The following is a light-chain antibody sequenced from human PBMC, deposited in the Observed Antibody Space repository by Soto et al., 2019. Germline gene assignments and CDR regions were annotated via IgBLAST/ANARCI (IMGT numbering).Light chain of an antibody. J-gene: IGLJ2*01. V-gene: IGLV2-14*01. Sequence: QSALTQPASVSGSPGQSITISCTGAGSDVGGYNYVSWYQQHPGKAPKLMIYDVSNRPSGVSNRFSGSKSGNTASLTISGLQAEDEADYSCSSYIGNTISVIFGGGTKLTVL. CDR3: SSYIGNTISVI. CDR1: GSDVGGYNY. CDR2: DVS.